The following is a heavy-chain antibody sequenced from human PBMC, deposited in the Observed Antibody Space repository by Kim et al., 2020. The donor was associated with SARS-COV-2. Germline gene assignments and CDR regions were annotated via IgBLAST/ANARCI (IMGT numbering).Heavy chain of an antibody. CDR1: GFTVSTNY. V-gene: IGHV3-53*01. D-gene: IGHD3-9*01. Sequence: GGSLRLSCAASGFTVSTNYMSWVRQAPGKGLELVSVIYSCGRISYADSAMGRFTISRDNSKNTPYLQMNSRRAGDTAVYYCARDLYILTGKDYYYYGMDAWGQGDTVTVSS. CDR2: IYSCGRI. CDR3: ARDLYILTGKDYYYYGMDA. J-gene: IGHJ6*02.